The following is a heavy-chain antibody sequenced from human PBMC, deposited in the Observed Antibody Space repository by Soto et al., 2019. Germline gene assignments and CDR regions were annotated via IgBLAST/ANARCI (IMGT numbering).Heavy chain of an antibody. V-gene: IGHV3-11*05. CDR2: ISGSSTYT. D-gene: IGHD3-3*01. CDR1: GFTFSDYN. Sequence: QVQLVESGGGLVKPGGSLRLSCAASGFTFSDYNMAWIRQAPGKGLEWVSYISGSSTYTKYEDSVKGRFTISRDNAKNSXXVQMNSLRAEDTAVYYCARSRSVSRHRGDNYGMDVWGQGTTVTVSS. J-gene: IGHJ6*02. CDR3: ARSRSVSRHRGDNYGMDV.